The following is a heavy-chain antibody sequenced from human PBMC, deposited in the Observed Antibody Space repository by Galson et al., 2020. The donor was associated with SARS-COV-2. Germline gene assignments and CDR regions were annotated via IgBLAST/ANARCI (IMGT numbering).Heavy chain of an antibody. CDR1: GGSFRGFY. J-gene: IGHJ4*02. CDR3: ARGGYCSGGTCPPQY. V-gene: IGHV4-34*01. D-gene: IGHD2-15*01. CDR2: INPSGRT. Sequence: SETLSLTCAVYGGSFRGFYWTWIRQPPGKGLEWIGEINPSGRTNYNPSLKSRVTISADTSKNQFSLRLTSVTAADTAVYYCARGGYCSGGTCPPQYWGQGILVTVSS.